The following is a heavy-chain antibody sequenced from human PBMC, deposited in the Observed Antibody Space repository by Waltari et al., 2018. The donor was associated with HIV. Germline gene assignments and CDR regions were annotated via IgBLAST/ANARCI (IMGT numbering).Heavy chain of an antibody. J-gene: IGHJ3*02. V-gene: IGHV4-59*01. CDR3: ARVPYDSSGLDAFDI. CDR1: GGSISSYY. CDR2: IYYRGST. D-gene: IGHD3-22*01. Sequence: QVQLQESGPGLVKPSETLSLTCTVSGGSISSYYWSWIRQPPGKGLEWIGYIYYRGSTNYTPSLKSRVTISVDTSKNQFSLKLSSVTAADTAVYYCARVPYDSSGLDAFDIWGQGTMVTVSS.